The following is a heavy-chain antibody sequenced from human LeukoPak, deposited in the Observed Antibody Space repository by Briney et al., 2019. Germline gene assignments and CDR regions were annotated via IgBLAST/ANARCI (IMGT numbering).Heavy chain of an antibody. CDR3: ARDNPSYDILTGYWVPDV. Sequence: PGGSLRLSCAASGFTFSSYWMSWVRQAPGKGLEWVANIKQDGSEKYYVDSVKGRFTISRDNAKNSLYLQMNSLRAEDTAVYYCARDNPSYDILTGYWVPDVWGQGTTVTVSS. CDR1: GFTFSSYW. V-gene: IGHV3-7*01. CDR2: IKQDGSEK. D-gene: IGHD3-9*01. J-gene: IGHJ6*02.